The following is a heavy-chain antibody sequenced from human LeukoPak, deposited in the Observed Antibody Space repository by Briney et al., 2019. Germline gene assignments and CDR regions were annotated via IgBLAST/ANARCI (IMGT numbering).Heavy chain of an antibody. CDR3: ARGRGRYGGNKYYFDY. CDR1: GGSFSGYY. Sequence: PSETLSLTCAVYGGSFSGYYLSWIRQPPGKGLEWIGEINHSGSTNYNPSLKSRVTISVDTSKNQFSLKLSSVTAADTAVYYCARGRGRYGGNKYYFDYWGQGTLVTVSS. D-gene: IGHD4-23*01. J-gene: IGHJ4*02. V-gene: IGHV4-34*01. CDR2: INHSGST.